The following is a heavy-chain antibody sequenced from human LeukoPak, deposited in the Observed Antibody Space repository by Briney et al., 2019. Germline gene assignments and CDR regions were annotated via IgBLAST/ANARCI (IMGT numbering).Heavy chain of an antibody. CDR1: GFTFSTYA. D-gene: IGHD3-10*01. V-gene: IGHV3-23*01. CDR2: ITGSGDGT. CDR3: AKDKAQAYYASGSLVL. Sequence: GGSLRLSCAASGFTFSTYAMTWVRQAPGKGLEWASSITGSGDGTSAADSVTGRFSISRDNSKSTLYLQMNNLRTEDTALYYCAKDKAQAYYASGSLVLWGQGTLVTVSS. J-gene: IGHJ4*02.